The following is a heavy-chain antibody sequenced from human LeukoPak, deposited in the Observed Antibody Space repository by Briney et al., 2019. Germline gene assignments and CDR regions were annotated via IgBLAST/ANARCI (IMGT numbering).Heavy chain of an antibody. D-gene: IGHD6-19*01. CDR3: ATLGIAVAPLDY. J-gene: IGHJ4*02. Sequence: GGSLRLSCAASGFTFSSYAMHWVGQAPGKGLEWGAVISYDGSNKYYADSVKGRFTISRDNSKNTLYLQMNSLRAEDTAVYYCATLGIAVAPLDYWGQGTLVTVSS. CDR2: ISYDGSNK. CDR1: GFTFSSYA. V-gene: IGHV3-30*03.